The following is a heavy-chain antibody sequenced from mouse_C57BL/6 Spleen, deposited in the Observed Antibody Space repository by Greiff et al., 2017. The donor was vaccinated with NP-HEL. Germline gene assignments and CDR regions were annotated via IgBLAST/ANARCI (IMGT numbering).Heavy chain of an antibody. J-gene: IGHJ1*03. V-gene: IGHV1-55*01. CDR3: AAYYYGSSDYWYIEV. CDR2: IYPGSGST. CDR1: GYTFTSYW. D-gene: IGHD1-1*01. Sequence: QVQLQQPGAELVKPGASVKMSCKASGYTFTSYWITWVKQRPGQGLEWIGDIYPGSGSTNYNEKFKSKATLTVDTSSSTAYMQLSSLTSEDAAVYYCAAYYYGSSDYWYIEVWGTGTTVTASS.